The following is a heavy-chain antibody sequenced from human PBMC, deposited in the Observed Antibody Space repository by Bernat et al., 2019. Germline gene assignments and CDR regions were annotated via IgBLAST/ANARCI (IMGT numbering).Heavy chain of an antibody. Sequence: QVQLVESGGGVVQPGRSLRLSCAASGFTFSSYAMHWVRQAPGKGLEWVAVISYDGSNKYSADSVKGRFTISRDNSKNTLYLQMNSLRAEDTAVYYCARVSGYYGSGSYTYYYYGMDVWGQGTTVTVSS. J-gene: IGHJ6*02. CDR3: ARVSGYYGSGSYTYYYYGMDV. V-gene: IGHV3-30-3*01. CDR2: ISYDGSNK. D-gene: IGHD3-10*01. CDR1: GFTFSSYA.